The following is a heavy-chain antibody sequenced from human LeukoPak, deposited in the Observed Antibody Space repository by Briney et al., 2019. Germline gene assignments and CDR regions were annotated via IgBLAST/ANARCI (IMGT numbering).Heavy chain of an antibody. J-gene: IGHJ4*02. Sequence: GGSLRLSCTSSGFTFSSYWMSWVRQAPGKGLEWVGFIRSKAYGETADYAASVKGRFTISRDDSKAIAYLQMNSLKTEDTAVYHCTRDRGAYNLYDYWGQGTLVTVSS. CDR2: IRSKAYGETA. V-gene: IGHV3-49*04. D-gene: IGHD1-1*01. CDR3: TRDRGAYNLYDY. CDR1: GFTFSSYW.